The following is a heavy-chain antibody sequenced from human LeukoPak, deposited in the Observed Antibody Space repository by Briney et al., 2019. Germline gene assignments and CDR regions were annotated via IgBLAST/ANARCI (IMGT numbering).Heavy chain of an antibody. D-gene: IGHD3-16*01. CDR1: GFTFSDYW. Sequence: GGSLRLSCAASGFTFSDYWMSWVRQAPGEGLEWVANIGQDGILKFFVDSVEGRFTISRDNAKNSLYLQMDSLRAEDTAVYYCARGGEVMRSPRPEDYWGQGTLVTVSS. J-gene: IGHJ4*02. CDR3: ARGGEVMRSPRPEDY. V-gene: IGHV3-7*01. CDR2: IGQDGILK.